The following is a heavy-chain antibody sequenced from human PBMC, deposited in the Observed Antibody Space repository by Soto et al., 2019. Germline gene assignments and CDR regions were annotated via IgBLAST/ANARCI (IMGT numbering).Heavy chain of an antibody. CDR1: GYTFTGYY. Sequence: QVQLLQSGTEVKMPGASVKVSCKASGYTFTGYYMHWVRQVPGQGLEWMGWINSRTGVTNYAQKFQGWVTMTRDTSISTAYMEVSRLKSDDTAVYYCARDGGEYGDYDYWGQGTLVTVSS. V-gene: IGHV1-2*04. CDR3: ARDGGEYGDYDY. J-gene: IGHJ4*02. CDR2: INSRTGVT. D-gene: IGHD4-17*01.